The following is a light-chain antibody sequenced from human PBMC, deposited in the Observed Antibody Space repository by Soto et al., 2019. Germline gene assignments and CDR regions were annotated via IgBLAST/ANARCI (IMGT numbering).Light chain of an antibody. V-gene: IGLV7-46*01. J-gene: IGLJ3*02. Sequence: QAVVTQEPSLTVSPGGTVTLTCGSSTGAVTSRHYPYWFQQKPGLAPRTLIYDTSNRHSWTPARFSGSLLGGKAALTLSGAQPEDEAEYYCLLSYSGAWVFGGGTQLTVL. CDR3: LLSYSGAWV. CDR2: DTS. CDR1: TGAVTSRHY.